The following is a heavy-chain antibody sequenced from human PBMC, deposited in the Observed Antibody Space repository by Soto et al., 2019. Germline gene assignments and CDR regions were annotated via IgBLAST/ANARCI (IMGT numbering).Heavy chain of an antibody. CDR3: ARSPWDY. Sequence: EGQLVESGGGLVQPGGSLRLSYAASGFTFSTCSMNWVRQAPGKGLEWVSYISTSSSTKYYADSVKGRFTISRDNAKNSLYLQMHSLRDEDTAVYYCARSPWDYWGQGTLVTVSS. CDR2: ISTSSSTK. CDR1: GFTFSTCS. J-gene: IGHJ4*02. V-gene: IGHV3-48*02.